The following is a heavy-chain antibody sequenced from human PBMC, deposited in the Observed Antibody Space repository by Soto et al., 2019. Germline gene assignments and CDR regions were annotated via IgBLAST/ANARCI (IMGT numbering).Heavy chain of an antibody. CDR2: ISSSSSTI. CDR1: GFTFSSYS. J-gene: IGHJ6*02. D-gene: IGHD3-10*01. CDR3: ARVLLWFGEEPYGMDV. V-gene: IGHV3-48*02. Sequence: GGSLRLSCAASGFTFSSYSMNWVRQAPGKGLEWVSYISSSSSTIYYADSVKGRFTISRNNAKNSLYLQMNSLRDEDTAVYYCARVLLWFGEEPYGMDVWGQGTTVTVSS.